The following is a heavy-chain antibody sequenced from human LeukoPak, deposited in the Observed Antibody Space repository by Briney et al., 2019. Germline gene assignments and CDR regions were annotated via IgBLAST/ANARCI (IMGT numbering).Heavy chain of an antibody. D-gene: IGHD5-12*01. CDR2: IVVGSGNT. J-gene: IGHJ6*02. Sequence: GASVKVSCKASGFTFTSSAVQWVRQARGRRLEWIGWIVVGSGNTNYAQKFQERVTITRDMSTSTAYMELSSLRSEDTAVYYCAADWAQGGYGKYYYYGMDVWGQGTTVTVSS. V-gene: IGHV1-58*01. CDR1: GFTFTSSA. CDR3: AADWAQGGYGKYYYYGMDV.